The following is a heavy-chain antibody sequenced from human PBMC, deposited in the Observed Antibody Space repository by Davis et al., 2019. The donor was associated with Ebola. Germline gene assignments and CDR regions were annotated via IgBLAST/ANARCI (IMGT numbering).Heavy chain of an antibody. CDR3: AREFPTRGYSYGLDY. D-gene: IGHD5-18*01. Sequence: PGGSLRLSCAASGFTFSSYGIHWVRQAPGKGLEWVAVISYDGSNKYYADSVKGRFTISRDNSKNTLYLQMNSLRAEDTAVYYCAREFPTRGYSYGLDYWGQGTLVTVSS. J-gene: IGHJ4*02. CDR2: ISYDGSNK. V-gene: IGHV3-30*03. CDR1: GFTFSSYG.